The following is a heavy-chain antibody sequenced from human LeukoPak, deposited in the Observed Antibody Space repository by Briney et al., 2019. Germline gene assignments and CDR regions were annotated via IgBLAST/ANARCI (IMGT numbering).Heavy chain of an antibody. CDR1: GYTFTGYY. Sequence: ASVKVSCKASGYTFTGYYMHWVRQAPGQGLEWLGWINPNSGGTNYAQKFQGRVTMTRDTSISTAYMELSRLRSDDTAVYYCARVARSYYGSGSYYIEDYWGQGTLVTVSS. CDR3: ARVARSYYGSGSYYIEDY. D-gene: IGHD3-10*01. J-gene: IGHJ4*02. CDR2: INPNSGGT. V-gene: IGHV1-2*02.